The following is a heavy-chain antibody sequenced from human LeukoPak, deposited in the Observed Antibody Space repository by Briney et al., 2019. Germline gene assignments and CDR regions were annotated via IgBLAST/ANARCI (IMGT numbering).Heavy chain of an antibody. J-gene: IGHJ5*02. CDR3: AREAGDTMVRINWFDP. D-gene: IGHD3-10*01. CDR2: IIPTFGTA. V-gene: IGHV1-69*13. CDR1: GYTFTSYG. Sequence: GASVRVSCKASGYTFTSYGISWVRQAPGQGLEWMGGIIPTFGTANYAQKFQGRVTITADESTSTAYMELSSLRSEDTAVYYCAREAGDTMVRINWFDPWGQGTLVTVSS.